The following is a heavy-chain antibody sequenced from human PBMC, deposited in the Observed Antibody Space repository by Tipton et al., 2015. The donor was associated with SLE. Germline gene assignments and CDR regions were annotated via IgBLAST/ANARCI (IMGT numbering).Heavy chain of an antibody. CDR2: IYYSGSA. D-gene: IGHD3-10*01. V-gene: IGHV4-39*07. Sequence: TLSLTCTVSGGSISSYYWGWIRQPPGKGLEWIGSIYYSGSAYYNPSLKSRVTISVDTSKNQFSLKLSSVTAADTAVYYCARPSPYGSGSYHPWYFDLWGRGTLVTVSS. CDR3: ARPSPYGSGSYHPWYFDL. CDR1: GGSISSYY. J-gene: IGHJ2*01.